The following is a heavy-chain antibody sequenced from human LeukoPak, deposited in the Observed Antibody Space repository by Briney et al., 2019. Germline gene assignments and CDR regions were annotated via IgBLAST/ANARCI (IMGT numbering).Heavy chain of an antibody. J-gene: IGHJ5*02. CDR3: AREGYSSGWYVLRGTHRGPHNWFDP. V-gene: IGHV4-34*01. Sequence: SETPSLTCAVYGGSFSGYYWSWIRQPPGKGLEWIGEINHSGSTNYNPSLKSRVTISVDTSKNQFSLKLSSVTAADTAVYYCAREGYSSGWYVLRGTHRGPHNWFDPWGQGTLVTVSS. CDR2: INHSGST. D-gene: IGHD6-19*01. CDR1: GGSFSGYY.